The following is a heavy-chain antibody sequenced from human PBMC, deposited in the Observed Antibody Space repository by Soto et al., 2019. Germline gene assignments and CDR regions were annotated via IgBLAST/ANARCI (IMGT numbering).Heavy chain of an antibody. CDR2: ISGSGGST. D-gene: IGHD3-9*01. CDR1: GFTFSSYA. J-gene: IGHJ4*02. V-gene: IGHV3-23*01. CDR3: AKGSYYYDILTGYYNAGHYFDY. Sequence: GGSLRLSCAASGFTFSSYAMSWVRQAPGKGLEWVSAISGSGGSTYYADSVKGRFTISRDNSKNTLYLQMNSLRAEDTAVYYCAKGSYYYDILTGYYNAGHYFDYWGQGTLVTVSS.